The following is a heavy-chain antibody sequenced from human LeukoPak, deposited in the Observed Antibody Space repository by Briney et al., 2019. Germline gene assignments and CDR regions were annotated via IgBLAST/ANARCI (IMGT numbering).Heavy chain of an antibody. Sequence: PGGSLRLSCAASGFTFSSYWMSWVRQAPGKGLEWVANIKQDGSEKYYVDSVKGRFTISRDNAKKSLYLQMNSLRADDTAVYYCARENVDTAMVNDAFDIWGEGTMDTVSS. J-gene: IGHJ3*02. CDR1: GFTFSSYW. D-gene: IGHD5-18*01. CDR2: IKQDGSEK. V-gene: IGHV3-7*01. CDR3: ARENVDTAMVNDAFDI.